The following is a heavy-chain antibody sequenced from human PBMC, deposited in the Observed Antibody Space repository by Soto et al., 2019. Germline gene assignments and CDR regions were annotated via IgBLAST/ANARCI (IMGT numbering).Heavy chain of an antibody. CDR1: GFTFSSYS. D-gene: IGHD5-18*01. CDR3: ARDPWIQLWLTPNFDY. J-gene: IGHJ4*02. V-gene: IGHV3-21*01. Sequence: VQLVESGGGLVEPGGCLRLSCAASGFTFSSYSMNWVRQAPGKGLEWGSSISSSSSYIYYADSVKGRITISRDNANNSLYLQMNSLIAENTAVYYCARDPWIQLWLTPNFDYWGQGTLVTVSS. CDR2: ISSSSSYI.